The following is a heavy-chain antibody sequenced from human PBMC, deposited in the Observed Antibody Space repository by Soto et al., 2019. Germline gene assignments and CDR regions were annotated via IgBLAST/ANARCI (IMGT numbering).Heavy chain of an antibody. D-gene: IGHD2-2*01. CDR3: ARGPERYCSSTSCYFSYFQH. J-gene: IGHJ1*01. Sequence: QVQLVQSGAEVKKPGASVKVSCKASGYTFTSYAMHWVRQAPGQRLEWMGWINAGNGNTKYSQKFQGRVTITRDTSASTAYMELSSLRSEDTAVYYCARGPERYCSSTSCYFSYFQHWGQGTLVTVSS. V-gene: IGHV1-3*01. CDR1: GYTFTSYA. CDR2: INAGNGNT.